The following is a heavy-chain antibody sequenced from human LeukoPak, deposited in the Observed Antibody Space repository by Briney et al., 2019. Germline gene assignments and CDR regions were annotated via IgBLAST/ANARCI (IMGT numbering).Heavy chain of an antibody. V-gene: IGHV3-73*01. CDR3: ARAPAYYDFWSGRDAFDI. CDR1: GFTFSGSA. CDR2: IRSKANSYAT. Sequence: GGSLRLSCAASGFTFSGSAMHWVRQASGKGLEWVGRIRSKANSYATAYAASVKGRFTISRDDSKNTAYLQMNSLKTEDTAVYYCARAPAYYDFWSGRDAFDIWGQGTMVTVSS. J-gene: IGHJ3*02. D-gene: IGHD3-3*01.